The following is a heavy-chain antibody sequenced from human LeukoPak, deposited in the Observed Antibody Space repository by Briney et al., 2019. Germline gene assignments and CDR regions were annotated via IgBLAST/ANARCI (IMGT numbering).Heavy chain of an antibody. Sequence: GGSLRLSCAASGFTFSSYWMSWVRQAPGKGLEWVANIKQDGSEKYYVDSVKGRFTISRDNSKNTLYLQMNSLRAEDTAVYYCAKGQQTSPFTYYYGSGNLIAEYFQHWGQGTLVTVSS. J-gene: IGHJ1*01. CDR3: AKGQQTSPFTYYYGSGNLIAEYFQH. V-gene: IGHV3-7*03. CDR2: IKQDGSEK. D-gene: IGHD3-10*01. CDR1: GFTFSSYW.